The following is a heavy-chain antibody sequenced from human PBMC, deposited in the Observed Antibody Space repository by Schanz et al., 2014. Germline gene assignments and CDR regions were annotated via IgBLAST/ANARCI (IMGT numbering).Heavy chain of an antibody. J-gene: IGHJ3*01. V-gene: IGHV3-23*01. CDR1: GFTFNSYA. Sequence: EVQLLESGGGLVQSGGSLRLSCAASGFTFNSYAMSWVRRAPGKGLEWVSGVSGGGDSTYYTNSVKGRFIISRDSSKNPLFLQMNSLRAEDTAVYFCARDGGRDGYNLAFDVWGQGTLVTVSS. D-gene: IGHD5-12*01. CDR2: VSGGGDST. CDR3: ARDGGRDGYNLAFDV.